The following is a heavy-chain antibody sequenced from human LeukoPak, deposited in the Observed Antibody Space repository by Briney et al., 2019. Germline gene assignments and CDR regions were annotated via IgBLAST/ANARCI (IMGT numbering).Heavy chain of an antibody. V-gene: IGHV4-39*07. CDR3: ARDFWSGGNWFDP. D-gene: IGHD3-3*01. CDR2: IYYSGST. J-gene: IGHJ5*02. Sequence: TASETLSLTCTVSGGSISSSSYYWGWIRQPPGKGLEWIGSIYYSGSTYYNPSLKRRVTISVDTSKNHFSLKLSSVTAADTAVYYCARDFWSGGNWFDPWGQGTLVTVSS. CDR1: GGSISSSSYY.